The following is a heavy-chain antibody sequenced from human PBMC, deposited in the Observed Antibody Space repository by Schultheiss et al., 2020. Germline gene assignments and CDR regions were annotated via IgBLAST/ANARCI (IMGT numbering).Heavy chain of an antibody. Sequence: SETLSLTCTVSGGSISSYYWSWIRQPPGKGLEWIGYIYYSGSTYYNPSLKGRVTISVDTSKNQFSLKLSSVTAADTAVYYCARGVPYGMDVWGKGTTVTV. CDR2: IYYSGST. V-gene: IGHV4-59*12. J-gene: IGHJ6*04. CDR3: ARGVPYGMDV. D-gene: IGHD3-10*01. CDR1: GGSISSYY.